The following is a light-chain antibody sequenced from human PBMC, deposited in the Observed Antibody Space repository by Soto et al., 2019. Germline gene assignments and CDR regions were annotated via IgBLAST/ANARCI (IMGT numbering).Light chain of an antibody. Sequence: QSALTQPASVSGSPVQSITISCTGTSSDVGSYNLVSWYQQHPGKAPKLMIYEGSKRPSGVSNRFSGSKSGNTASLTISGLQAEDEADYYCCSYAGSSDWVFGGGTKLTVL. CDR2: EGS. V-gene: IGLV2-23*01. J-gene: IGLJ3*02. CDR3: CSYAGSSDWV. CDR1: SSDVGSYNL.